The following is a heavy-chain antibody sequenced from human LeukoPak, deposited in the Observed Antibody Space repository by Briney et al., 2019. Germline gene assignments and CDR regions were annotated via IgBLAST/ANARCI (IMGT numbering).Heavy chain of an antibody. CDR1: GGSISSYY. J-gene: IGHJ6*03. CDR3: ARGERGSLFYYYYMDV. CDR2: IYTSGST. Sequence: KSSETLSLTCTVSGGSISSYYWSWIRQPAGKGLEWIGRIYTSGSTNYNPSLKSRVTMSVDTSENQFSLKLSSVTAADTAVYYCARGERGSLFYYYYMDVWGKGTTVTVSS. D-gene: IGHD3-16*01. V-gene: IGHV4-4*07.